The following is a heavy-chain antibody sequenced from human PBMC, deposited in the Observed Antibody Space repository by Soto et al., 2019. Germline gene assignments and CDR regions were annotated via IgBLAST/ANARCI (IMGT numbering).Heavy chain of an antibody. CDR3: ARVGYSSSWYEAYHFDY. CDR2: IYYSGST. V-gene: IGHV4-59*01. CDR1: GGSISSYY. D-gene: IGHD6-13*01. J-gene: IGHJ4*02. Sequence: SETLSLTCTVSGGSISSYYWSWIRQPPGKGLEWIGYIYYSGSTNYNPSLKSRVTISVDTSKNQFSLKLSSVTAADTAVYYCARVGYSSSWYEAYHFDYWGQGTLVTVSS.